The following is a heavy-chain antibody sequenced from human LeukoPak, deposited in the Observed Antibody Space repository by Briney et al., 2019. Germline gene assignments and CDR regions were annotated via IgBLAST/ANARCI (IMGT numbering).Heavy chain of an antibody. CDR3: ARELYSSSWDPYYFDY. J-gene: IGHJ4*02. D-gene: IGHD6-13*01. CDR2: IYSGGST. Sequence: GGSLRLSCAAFGFTVSSNYMSWVRQAPGKGLEWVSVIYSGGSTYYADSVKGRFTISRDNSKNTLYLQMNSLRAEDTAVYYCARELYSSSWDPYYFDYWGQGTLVTVSS. CDR1: GFTVSSNY. V-gene: IGHV3-66*01.